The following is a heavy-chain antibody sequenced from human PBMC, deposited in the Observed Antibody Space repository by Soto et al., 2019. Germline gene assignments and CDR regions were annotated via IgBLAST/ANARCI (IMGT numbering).Heavy chain of an antibody. J-gene: IGHJ4*02. CDR3: ARYLYSSGWYFFDY. CDR1: GFTFSSYG. V-gene: IGHV3-33*01. Sequence: QVQLVESGGGVVQPGRSLRLSCAASGFTFSSYGMHWVRQAPGKGLEWVAVIWYDGSNKYYADSVKGRFTISRDNSKNTLYLQMNSLRAEDTAVYYCARYLYSSGWYFFDYWGQGTLVTVSS. D-gene: IGHD6-19*01. CDR2: IWYDGSNK.